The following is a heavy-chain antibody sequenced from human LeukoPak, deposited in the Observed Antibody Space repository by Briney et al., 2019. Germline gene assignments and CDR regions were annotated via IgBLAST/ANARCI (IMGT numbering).Heavy chain of an antibody. D-gene: IGHD3-16*01. V-gene: IGHV4-39*07. CDR3: ARVLGTDFDY. J-gene: IGHJ4*02. Sequence: SETLSLMCTVSGGSISSSNYYWGWIRQPPGKGLEWIGSIYYSGSTYYNPSLKSRVTMSVDTSKNQFSLKLSSVTAADTAVYYCARVLGTDFDYWGQGTLVTVSS. CDR1: GGSISSSNYY. CDR2: IYYSGST.